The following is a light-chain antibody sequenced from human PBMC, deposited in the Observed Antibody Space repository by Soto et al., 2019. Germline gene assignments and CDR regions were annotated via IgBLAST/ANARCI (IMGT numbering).Light chain of an antibody. CDR2: GAS. V-gene: IGKV3-15*01. CDR1: QSVSSN. Sequence: EIVMTQSPATLSVSPGERATLSCRASQSVSSNLAWYQQKPGQAPRLLLYGASTRATGIPARFTGSGSGTEFTLTISSLQSEDFAVYYCQHYNNWPRVFTFGPGTKVDIK. J-gene: IGKJ3*01. CDR3: QHYNNWPRVFT.